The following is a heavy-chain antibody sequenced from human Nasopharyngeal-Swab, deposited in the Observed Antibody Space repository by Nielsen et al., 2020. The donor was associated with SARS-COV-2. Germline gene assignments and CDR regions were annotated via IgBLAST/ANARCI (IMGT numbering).Heavy chain of an antibody. J-gene: IGHJ4*02. V-gene: IGHV3-21*01. Sequence: RQRPGKGLEWVSSISSSSSYIYYADSVKGRFTISRDNAKNSLYLQMSSLRAEDTAVYYCARTILSSSPEEGFDYWGQGTLVTVSS. CDR2: ISSSSSYI. CDR3: ARTILSSSPEEGFDY. D-gene: IGHD6-6*01.